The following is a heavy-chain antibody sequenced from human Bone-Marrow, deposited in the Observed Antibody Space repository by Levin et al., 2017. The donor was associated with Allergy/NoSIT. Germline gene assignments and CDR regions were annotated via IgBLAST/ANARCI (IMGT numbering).Heavy chain of an antibody. CDR2: IYPGDSDT. V-gene: IGHV5-51*01. J-gene: IGHJ5*02. Sequence: GESLKISCKGSGYSFTSSWIGWVRQMPGKGLEWVGIIYPGDSDTTYSPSFQGQVTLSADKSISTAFLQWSSLKASDTAVYYCARLTYCSGGSCYSRGWFDPWGQGTLVTVSA. D-gene: IGHD2-15*01. CDR1: GYSFTSSW. CDR3: ARLTYCSGGSCYSRGWFDP.